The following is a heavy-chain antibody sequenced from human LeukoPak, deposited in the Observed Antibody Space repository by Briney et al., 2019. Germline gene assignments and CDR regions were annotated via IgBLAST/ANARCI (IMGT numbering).Heavy chain of an antibody. D-gene: IGHD2-2*01. J-gene: IGHJ4*02. CDR1: GGSINSSSYY. CDR3: ARQAYCSGTSCYPFDY. V-gene: IGHV4-39*01. Sequence: PSETLSLTCTVSGGSINSSSYYWGWIRQPPGKGLEWIGSIYYRGDTYYNPSLKSRVTISEDTSKNQFSLKLRYVTAADTAVYYCARQAYCSGTSCYPFDYWGQGTLVTVSS. CDR2: IYYRGDT.